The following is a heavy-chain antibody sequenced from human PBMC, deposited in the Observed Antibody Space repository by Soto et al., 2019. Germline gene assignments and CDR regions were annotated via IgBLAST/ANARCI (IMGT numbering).Heavy chain of an antibody. Sequence: GGSLRLSCVGSGFTFSSNWMTWVRQAPGKGLEWVSSISSSSSYIYYADSVKGRFTISRDNAKNSLYLQMNSLRAEDTAVYYCAREIYGHYGSGIGGVYWFDPWGQGTLVTAPQ. CDR3: AREIYGHYGSGIGGVYWFDP. CDR1: GFTFSSNW. CDR2: ISSSSSYI. V-gene: IGHV3-21*01. D-gene: IGHD3-10*01. J-gene: IGHJ5*02.